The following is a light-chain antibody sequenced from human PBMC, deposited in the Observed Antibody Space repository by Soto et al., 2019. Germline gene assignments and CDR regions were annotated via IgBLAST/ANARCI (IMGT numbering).Light chain of an antibody. J-gene: IGLJ2*01. V-gene: IGLV1-51*01. Sequence: QSVLTQPPSVSAAPGQKVTISCSGSSSKIGNNYVSWYQQLPGTAPKLLIYDNDKRPSGIPDRFSGSKSGTSATLGVTGLQTGDEADYYCATWDSSLSAGVFGGGTKLTVL. CDR3: ATWDSSLSAGV. CDR2: DND. CDR1: SSKIGNNY.